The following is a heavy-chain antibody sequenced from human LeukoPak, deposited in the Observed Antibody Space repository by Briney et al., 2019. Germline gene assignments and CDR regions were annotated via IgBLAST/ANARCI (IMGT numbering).Heavy chain of an antibody. Sequence: SETLSLTCTVSGGSISSYYWSWIRQPAGKGLEWIGRIYTSGSTNYNPSLKSRVTISVDTSKNQFSLKLSSVTAADTAVYYCARVRVLLWFGEAKYAFDIWGQGTMVTVSS. J-gene: IGHJ3*02. CDR1: GGSISSYY. V-gene: IGHV4-4*07. CDR2: IYTSGST. D-gene: IGHD3-10*01. CDR3: ARVRVLLWFGEAKYAFDI.